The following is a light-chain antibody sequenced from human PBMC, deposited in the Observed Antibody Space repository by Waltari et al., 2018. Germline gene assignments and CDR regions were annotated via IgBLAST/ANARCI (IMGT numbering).Light chain of an antibody. CDR2: DVR. J-gene: IGLJ3*02. CDR1: SSEVGAYKY. V-gene: IGLV2-14*03. CDR3: SSYTSGNTWV. Sequence: QSVLTQPASVSGSSGQSLPISCTGTSSEVGAYKYVSWYQQHPGKAPKIVIYDVRKRPSGVSDRFSGSKSGNTASLTISGLQAEDEADYYCSSYTSGNTWVFGGGTKLTVL.